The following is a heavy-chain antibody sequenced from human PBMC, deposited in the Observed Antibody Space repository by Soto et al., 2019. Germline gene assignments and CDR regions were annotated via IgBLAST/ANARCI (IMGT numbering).Heavy chain of an antibody. V-gene: IGHV1-2*02. CDR3: ARDRRVLRFLEWSPPGGMDV. Sequence: ASVKVSCKASGYTFTGYYMHWVRQAPGQGLEWMGWINPNSGGTNYAQKFQGRVTMTRDTSISTAYMELSRLRSDDTAVYYCARDRRVLRFLEWSPPGGMDVWGQGTTVTVSS. J-gene: IGHJ6*02. CDR2: INPNSGGT. CDR1: GYTFTGYY. D-gene: IGHD3-3*01.